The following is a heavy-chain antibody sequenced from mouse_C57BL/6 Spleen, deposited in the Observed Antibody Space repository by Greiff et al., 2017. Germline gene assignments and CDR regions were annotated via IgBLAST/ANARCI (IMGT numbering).Heavy chain of an antibody. CDR2: IYPGSGNT. CDR1: GYSFTSYY. J-gene: IGHJ4*01. V-gene: IGHV1-66*01. Sequence: QVQLQQSGPELVKPGASVKISCKASGYSFTSYYIHWVKQRPGQGLEWIGWIYPGSGNTKYNEKFKGKATLTADTSSSTAYMQLRSLTSEDSAVYYCARSELEYYYAMDYWGQGTSVTVSS. D-gene: IGHD4-1*01. CDR3: ARSELEYYYAMDY.